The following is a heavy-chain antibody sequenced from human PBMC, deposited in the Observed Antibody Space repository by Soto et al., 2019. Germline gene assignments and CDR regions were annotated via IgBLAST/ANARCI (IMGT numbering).Heavy chain of an antibody. J-gene: IGHJ4*02. D-gene: IGHD1-20*01. V-gene: IGHV4-59*01. CDR1: GGSISSYN. Sequence: SETLSLTCTVSGGSISSYNWSWIRQPPGKGLEWIGYIYYSGSTNYNPSLKSRVTISVDTSKNQFSLKLSSVTAADTAVYYCARFADNWNYFDYWGQGTLVTVSS. CDR2: IYYSGST. CDR3: ARFADNWNYFDY.